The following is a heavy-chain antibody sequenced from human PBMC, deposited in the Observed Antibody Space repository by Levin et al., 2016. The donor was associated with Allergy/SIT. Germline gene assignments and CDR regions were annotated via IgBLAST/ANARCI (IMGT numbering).Heavy chain of an antibody. CDR3: ARSYCGSTNCIPGGY. CDR1: GYTFSNYA. Sequence: ASVKVSCKASGYTFSNYAIHWVRQAPGQRLEWMGWINGGNGNTKYSQKFHDRVIISRDTSASTAYMELSSLRSEDTAVYYCARSYCGSTNCIPGGYWGQGTLVSVSS. J-gene: IGHJ4*02. V-gene: IGHV1-3*01. D-gene: IGHD2-2*01. CDR2: INGGNGNT.